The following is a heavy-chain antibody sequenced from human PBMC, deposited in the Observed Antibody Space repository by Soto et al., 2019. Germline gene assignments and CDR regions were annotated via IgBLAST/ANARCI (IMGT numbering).Heavy chain of an antibody. CDR3: ARAYSSLLGMDV. CDR1: GGSISSSSYY. Sequence: QLQLQESGPGLVKPSETLSLTRTVSGGSISSSSYYWGWIRQPPGKGLEWIGSIYYSGSTYYNPSLKSRVTISVDTSKNQFSLKLSSVTAADTAVYYCARAYSSLLGMDVWGQGTTVTVSS. V-gene: IGHV4-39*01. J-gene: IGHJ6*02. CDR2: IYYSGST. D-gene: IGHD6-6*01.